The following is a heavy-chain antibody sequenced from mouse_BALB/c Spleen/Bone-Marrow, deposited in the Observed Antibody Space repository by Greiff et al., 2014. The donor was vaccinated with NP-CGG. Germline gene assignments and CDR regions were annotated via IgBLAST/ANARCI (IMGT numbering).Heavy chain of an antibody. CDR2: IYPGNSDI. CDR1: GYSLTSYW. V-gene: IGHV1-5*01. CDR3: TIYRFDEDAMDY. J-gene: IGHJ4*01. D-gene: IGHD2-14*01. Sequence: VQLKESGTVLARPGASVKMSCKASGYSLTSYWMHWVKQRPGQGLEWIGAIYPGNSDISYNQKFKGKAKLTAVTSASTAYMELSSLTNEDSAVYYCTIYRFDEDAMDYWGQGTSVTVSS.